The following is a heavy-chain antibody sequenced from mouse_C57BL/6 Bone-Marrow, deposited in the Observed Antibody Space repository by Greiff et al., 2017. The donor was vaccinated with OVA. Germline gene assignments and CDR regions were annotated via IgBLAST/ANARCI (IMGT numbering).Heavy chain of an antibody. V-gene: IGHV1-53*01. Sequence: QVQLQQSGTELVKPGASVKLSCKASGYTFTSYWMHWVKQRPGQGLEWIGNINPSNGGTNYNEKFKSKATLTVDKSSSTAYMQLSSLTSEDSAVYYCARRKTPWYYGSSYWYFDVWGTGTTVTVSS. CDR3: ARRKTPWYYGSSYWYFDV. CDR1: GYTFTSYW. J-gene: IGHJ1*03. CDR2: INPSNGGT. D-gene: IGHD1-1*01.